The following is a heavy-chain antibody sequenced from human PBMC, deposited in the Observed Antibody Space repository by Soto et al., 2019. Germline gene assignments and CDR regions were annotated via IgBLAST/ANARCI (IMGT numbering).Heavy chain of an antibody. V-gene: IGHV5-51*01. CDR1: GYSFTTYW. D-gene: IGHD3-10*01. CDR3: ARLKNYYVSGADRGYFDY. CDR2: IYPGVSDT. Sequence: GESLKISCKGYGYSFTTYWIGWVRQMPGKGLEWMGLIYPGVSDTRYSPSFQGQVTISADEAITTANLQWSSLKASDTAMYYCARLKNYYVSGADRGYFDYWGQGTLVSVSS. J-gene: IGHJ4*02.